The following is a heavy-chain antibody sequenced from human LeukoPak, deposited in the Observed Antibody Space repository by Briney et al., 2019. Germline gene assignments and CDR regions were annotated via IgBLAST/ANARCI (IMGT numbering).Heavy chain of an antibody. Sequence: GGSLRLSCAASGFTFSSYEIHWLRQAPGKGLEWVSYISSSGSTIYYADSVKGRFTISRDNAKNSLYLQMNSLRAEDTAVYYCARDYGGSSPFDYWGQGTLVTVSS. CDR1: GFTFSSYE. CDR2: ISSSGSTI. V-gene: IGHV3-48*03. CDR3: ARDYGGSSPFDY. J-gene: IGHJ4*02. D-gene: IGHD4-23*01.